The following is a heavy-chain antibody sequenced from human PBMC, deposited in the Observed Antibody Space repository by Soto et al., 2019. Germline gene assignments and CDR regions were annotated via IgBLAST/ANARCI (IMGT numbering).Heavy chain of an antibody. V-gene: IGHV3-30-3*01. CDR3: ARGEDIVATTQFDY. CDR1: GFTFSSYA. Sequence: PGGSLRFSCAASGFTFSSYAMHWVRQAPGKGLEWVAVISYDGSNKYYADSVKGRFTISRDNSKNTLYLQMNSLRAEDTAVYYCARGEDIVATTQFDYWGQGTLVTVSS. CDR2: ISYDGSNK. D-gene: IGHD5-12*01. J-gene: IGHJ4*02.